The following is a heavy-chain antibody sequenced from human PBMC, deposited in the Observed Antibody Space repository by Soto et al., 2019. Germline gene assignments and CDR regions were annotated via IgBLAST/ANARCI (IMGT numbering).Heavy chain of an antibody. Sequence: SETLSLTCTVSGGSISNYYWSWIRQPPGKGLEWIGYIYYSGSTNYNPSLKSRVTISVDTSKNQFSLKLSSVTAADTAVYYCASLRNYDILTGVDWFDPWGQGTLVTVSS. CDR2: IYYSGST. CDR3: ASLRNYDILTGVDWFDP. D-gene: IGHD3-9*01. J-gene: IGHJ5*02. CDR1: GGSISNYY. V-gene: IGHV4-59*08.